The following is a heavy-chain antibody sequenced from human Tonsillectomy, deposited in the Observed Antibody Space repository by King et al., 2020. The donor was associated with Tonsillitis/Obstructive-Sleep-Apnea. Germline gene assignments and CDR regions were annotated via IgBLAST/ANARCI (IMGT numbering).Heavy chain of an antibody. CDR2: ISYDGSNK. CDR1: GFTFSSNG. J-gene: IGHJ4*02. Sequence: VQLVESGGGVVQPGRSLRLSCAASGFTFSSNGMHWVRQVPGKGLEWVAVISYDGSNKYYADSVKGRFTISRDNSKNTLYLQMNSLRTEDTAVYYCAKDRSSSWSLDYWGQGTLVTVSS. D-gene: IGHD6-13*01. CDR3: AKDRSSSWSLDY. V-gene: IGHV3-30*18.